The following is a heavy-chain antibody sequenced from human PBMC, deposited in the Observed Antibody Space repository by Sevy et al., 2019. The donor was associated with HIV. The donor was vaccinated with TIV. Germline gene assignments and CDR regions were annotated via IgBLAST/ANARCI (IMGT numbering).Heavy chain of an antibody. J-gene: IGHJ4*02. V-gene: IGHV3-23*01. CDR2: ISGSGGST. CDR1: GFTFSSYA. CDR3: AKGYCSSTSCPSGDY. D-gene: IGHD2-2*01. Sequence: GGSLRLSCAASGFTFSSYAMSWVRQAPGKGLELVSAISGSGGSTYYADSVKGRFTISRDNSKNTLYLQMNSLRAEDTAVYYCAKGYCSSTSCPSGDYWGQGTLVTVSS.